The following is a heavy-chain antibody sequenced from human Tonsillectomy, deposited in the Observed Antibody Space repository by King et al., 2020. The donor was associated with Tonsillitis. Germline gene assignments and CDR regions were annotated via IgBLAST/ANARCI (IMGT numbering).Heavy chain of an antibody. CDR2: IYYTGST. CDR3: AWSYYGSGSYFDY. V-gene: IGHV4-59*01. D-gene: IGHD3-10*01. CDR1: GASISSYF. J-gene: IGHJ4*02. Sequence: QVQLQESGPGLVKPSETLSLTCTVSGASISSYFWTWIRQPPGKGLEWIGYIYYTGSTNYNPSLKSRVTISVETSKSQFSLRLNSVTAADTAMYYCAWSYYGSGSYFDYWGQGTLVTVSS.